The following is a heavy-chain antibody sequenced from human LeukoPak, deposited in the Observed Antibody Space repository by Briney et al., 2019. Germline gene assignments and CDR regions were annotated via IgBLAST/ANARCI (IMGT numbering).Heavy chain of an antibody. J-gene: IGHJ6*02. V-gene: IGHV3-23*01. CDR2: ISGSGGST. D-gene: IGHD4-23*01. CDR3: AKDGGLSYYYYYGMDV. CDR1: GFTFSSYA. Sequence: GGSLSLSCAASGFTFSSYAMSWVRQAPGKGLEWVSAISGSGGSTYYADSVKGRFTISRDNSKNTLYLQMNSLRAEDTAVYYCAKDGGLSYYYYYGMDVWGQGTTVTVSS.